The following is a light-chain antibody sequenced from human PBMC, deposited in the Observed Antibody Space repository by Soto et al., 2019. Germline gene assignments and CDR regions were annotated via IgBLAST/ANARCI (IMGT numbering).Light chain of an antibody. J-gene: IGLJ2*01. CDR3: SSYTSSSVI. Sequence: QSALTQPASVSGSPGQSITISCTGISSDVGGYNYVSWYQQHPGKVPKLMIYDVSNRPSGVSNRFSGSKSGSTASLTISGLQAEDEADYYCSSYTSSSVIFGGGTKVTVL. CDR1: SSDVGGYNY. CDR2: DVS. V-gene: IGLV2-14*03.